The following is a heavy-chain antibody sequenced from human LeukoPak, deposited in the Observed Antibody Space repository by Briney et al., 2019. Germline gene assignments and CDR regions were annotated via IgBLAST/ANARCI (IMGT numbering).Heavy chain of an antibody. D-gene: IGHD6-13*01. CDR1: GYTLTELS. CDR3: ARGDRQQLVLHQSRSFDY. V-gene: IGHV1-69*13. Sequence: SVKVSCKVSGYTLTELSMHWVRQAPGKGLEWMGGIIPIFGTANYAQKFQGRVTITADESTSTAYMELSSLRSEDTAVYYCARGDRQQLVLHQSRSFDYWGQGTLVTVSS. CDR2: IIPIFGTA. J-gene: IGHJ4*02.